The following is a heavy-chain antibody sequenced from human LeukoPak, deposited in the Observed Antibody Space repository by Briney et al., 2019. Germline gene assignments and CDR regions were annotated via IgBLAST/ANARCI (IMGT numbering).Heavy chain of an antibody. J-gene: IGHJ4*02. Sequence: ASVKVSCKASGYTFTSYDINWVRQATGQGLSWMGWMNPNSGNTAYAQKFQGRVTMSRDTSISTAYMELSSLRSEDTAVYYCARLPKYSRPLDYWGQGTQVTVSS. V-gene: IGHV1-8*01. CDR1: GYTFTSYD. D-gene: IGHD6-6*01. CDR3: ARLPKYSRPLDY. CDR2: MNPNSGNT.